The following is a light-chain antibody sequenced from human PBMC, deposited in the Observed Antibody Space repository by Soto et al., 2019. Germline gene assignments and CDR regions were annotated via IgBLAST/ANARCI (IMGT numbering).Light chain of an antibody. J-gene: IGKJ4*01. V-gene: IGKV3-15*01. CDR3: QQYNNWPRGT. CDR1: QSISSN. Sequence: EIVMTQPPATLSVSPGERATLSCRASQSISSNLAWYQQKPGQAPRLLMFRTSSRATGFPARFSGSGSGTEFTLTISSLQSEDFGVYYCQQYNNWPRGTFGGGTKVDIK. CDR2: RTS.